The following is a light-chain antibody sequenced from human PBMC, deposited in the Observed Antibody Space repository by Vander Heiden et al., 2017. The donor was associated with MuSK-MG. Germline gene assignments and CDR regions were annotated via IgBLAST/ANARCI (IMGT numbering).Light chain of an antibody. J-gene: IGKJ1*01. CDR2: DAS. CDR3: QQRSNWPRT. V-gene: IGKV3-11*01. Sequence: ELLLTQSPATLSLSPGERATLSCRASQSVSRYLVWYQQKPGQAPRLLIFDASNRATGIPARFSGSGSGTDFTLTISSLEPEDFAVYYCQQRSNWPRTFGQGTKVEIK. CDR1: QSVSRY.